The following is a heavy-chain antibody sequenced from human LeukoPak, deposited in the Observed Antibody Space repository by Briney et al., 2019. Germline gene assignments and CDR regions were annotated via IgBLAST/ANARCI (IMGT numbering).Heavy chain of an antibody. CDR3: AKDADTATIIYWYFDL. D-gene: IGHD5-18*01. CDR2: ISDDGSNR. Sequence: GGSLRLSCTASGLTPISFGMYWGRQAPGKGLEWVAVISDDGSNRYYADSAKGRFTISRDNSKNTLYLQMNSLRAEDTAVYYCAKDADTATIIYWYFDLWGRGTLVTVSS. V-gene: IGHV3-30*18. J-gene: IGHJ2*01. CDR1: GLTPISFG.